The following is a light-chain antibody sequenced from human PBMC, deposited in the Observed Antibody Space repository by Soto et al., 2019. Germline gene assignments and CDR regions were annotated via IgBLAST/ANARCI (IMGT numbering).Light chain of an antibody. CDR2: AAS. V-gene: IGKV1-9*01. CDR1: QGIYSH. Sequence: DIQLTQSPSFLSASVGDRVTITCRASQGIYSHLAWYQQKPGKAPKLLIYAASTLQSGVPSRFSGSRSGTDFTLTVSSLQPDDFATSYCQHHNSYPLTFGGGTKVEIK. J-gene: IGKJ4*01. CDR3: QHHNSYPLT.